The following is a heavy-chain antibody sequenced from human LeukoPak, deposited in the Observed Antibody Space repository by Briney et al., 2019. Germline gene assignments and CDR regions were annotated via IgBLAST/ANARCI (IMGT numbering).Heavy chain of an antibody. J-gene: IGHJ6*03. CDR3: ARDSGSGRPYYYYHMDV. CDR2: TYYSGST. D-gene: IGHD3-10*01. V-gene: IGHV4-59*01. Sequence: SETLSLTCTVSGGSISSYSWSWIRQPPGKGLEWIGYTYYSGSTNYNPSLNSRVTISVDTSKNQFSLKLSSVTAADTAVYYCARDSGSGRPYYYYHMDVWGKGTTVTVSS. CDR1: GGSISSYS.